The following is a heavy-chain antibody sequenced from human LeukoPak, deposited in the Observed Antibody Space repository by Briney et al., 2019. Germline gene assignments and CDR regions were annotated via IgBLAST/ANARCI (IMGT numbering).Heavy chain of an antibody. CDR3: ARARDDYGGVFGY. V-gene: IGHV3-48*01. Sequence: PGGSLRLSCAASGFTFSSYSMNWVRQAPGKGLEWVSYISSSSSTIYYADSVKGRFTISRDNAKNSLYLQMNSLRAEDTAVYYCARARDDYGGVFGYWGQGTLVTVSS. J-gene: IGHJ4*02. CDR2: ISSSSSTI. CDR1: GFTFSSYS. D-gene: IGHD4-23*01.